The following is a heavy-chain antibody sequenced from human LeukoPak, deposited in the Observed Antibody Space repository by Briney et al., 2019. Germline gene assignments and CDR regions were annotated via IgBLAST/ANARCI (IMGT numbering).Heavy chain of an antibody. CDR1: GYTFTSYG. CDR3: ARVPAPWYDFWSGYPGVDY. D-gene: IGHD3-3*01. CDR2: ISACNGNT. V-gene: IGHV1-18*01. Sequence: ASVKVSCKASGYTFTSYGVSWVRQAPGQGLEWMGWISACNGNTNYAQKLQGRATMTTDTSTSTAYMELRSLRSDDTAVYYCARVPAPWYDFWSGYPGVDYWGQGTLVTVSS. J-gene: IGHJ4*02.